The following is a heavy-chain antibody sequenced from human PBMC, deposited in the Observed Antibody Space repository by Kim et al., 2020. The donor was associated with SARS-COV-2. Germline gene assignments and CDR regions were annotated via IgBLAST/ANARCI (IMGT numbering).Heavy chain of an antibody. Sequence: GGSLRLSCTASGFTFGDYAMSWVRQAPGQGLEWVGFIRSKTYGGTTEYAASVKGRFTISRDDSKSIAYLQMNRLKTEDTAVYYCTRDDDFWDVWGQGTTVTVSS. J-gene: IGHJ6*02. D-gene: IGHD3-3*01. CDR2: IRSKTYGGTT. V-gene: IGHV3-49*04. CDR3: TRDDDFWDV. CDR1: GFTFGDYA.